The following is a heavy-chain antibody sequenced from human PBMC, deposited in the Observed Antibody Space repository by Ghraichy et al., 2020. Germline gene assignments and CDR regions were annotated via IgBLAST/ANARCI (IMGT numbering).Heavy chain of an antibody. Sequence: ASVKVSCKASGYTFTSYDINWVRQATGQGLEWMGWMNPNSGNTGYAQKFQGRVTMTRNTSISTAYMELSSLRSEDTAVYYCFSNWNYGSVVPVTYYYGMDVWGQGTTVTVSS. CDR3: FSNWNYGSVVPVTYYYGMDV. V-gene: IGHV1-8*01. CDR1: GYTFTSYD. D-gene: IGHD1-7*01. CDR2: MNPNSGNT. J-gene: IGHJ6*02.